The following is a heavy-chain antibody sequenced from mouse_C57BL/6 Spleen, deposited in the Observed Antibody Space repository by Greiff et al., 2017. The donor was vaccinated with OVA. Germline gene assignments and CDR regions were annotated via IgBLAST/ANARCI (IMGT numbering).Heavy chain of an antibody. V-gene: IGHV5-4*01. Sequence: VQLKESGGGLVKPGGSLKLSCAASGFTFSSYAMSWVRQTPEKRLEWVATISDGGSYTYYPDNVKGRFTISRDNAKNNLYLQMSHLKSEDTAMYYCARGGNYEGVWFAYWGQGTLVTVSA. J-gene: IGHJ3*01. D-gene: IGHD2-4*01. CDR1: GFTFSSYA. CDR2: ISDGGSYT. CDR3: ARGGNYEGVWFAY.